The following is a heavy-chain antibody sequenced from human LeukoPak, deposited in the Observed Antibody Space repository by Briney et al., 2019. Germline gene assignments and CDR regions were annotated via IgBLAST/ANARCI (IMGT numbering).Heavy chain of an antibody. J-gene: IGHJ4*02. CDR2: INSDGSST. Sequence: GGSLRLSCAVSGFTFSNYWMHSVRQAPGKRLVWVSRINSDGSSTNYADSVKGRFTISRDNTKNTLHLQMNSLSAEDTAVYFCTRVGRPIYDYWGQGTLVTVSS. CDR3: TRVGRPIYDY. D-gene: IGHD3-10*01. CDR1: GFTFSNYW. V-gene: IGHV3-74*01.